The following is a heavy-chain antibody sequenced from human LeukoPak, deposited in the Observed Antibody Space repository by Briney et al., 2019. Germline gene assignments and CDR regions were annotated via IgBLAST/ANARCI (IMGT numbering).Heavy chain of an antibody. CDR2: ISSSGSTI. V-gene: IGHV3-48*03. D-gene: IGHD3-22*01. J-gene: IGHJ3*02. CDR1: GFTFSSHE. CDR3: ARESGPRGYYDSSGSYPNDAFDI. Sequence: PGGSLRLSCAASGFTFSSHEMNWVRQAPGKGPEWVSYISSSGSTIYYTESVKGRFTISRDNAKNSLYLQMNSLRAEDTAVYYCARESGPRGYYDSSGSYPNDAFDIWGQGTMVTVSS.